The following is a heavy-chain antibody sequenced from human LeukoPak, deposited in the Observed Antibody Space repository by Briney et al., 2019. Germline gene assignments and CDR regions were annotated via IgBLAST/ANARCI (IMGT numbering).Heavy chain of an antibody. Sequence: ASVKVSCKVSGYTLTELAMHWVRQAPGKGLEWMGGFDPEDGETIYAQKFQGRVTMTEDTSTDTAYMDLSSLGSEDTAVYYCVTHSGRYYYYWGQGTLVTVSS. CDR2: FDPEDGET. CDR3: VTHSGRYYYY. D-gene: IGHD1-26*01. J-gene: IGHJ4*02. CDR1: GYTLTELA. V-gene: IGHV1-24*01.